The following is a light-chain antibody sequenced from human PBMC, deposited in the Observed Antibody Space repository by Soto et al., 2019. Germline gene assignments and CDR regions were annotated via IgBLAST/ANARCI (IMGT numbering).Light chain of an antibody. Sequence: QSALTQPPSASVSPGQSGTITYTPTSRDDGNYKYASCYQQHPRKGPKLLIYGVSKRPPGVPDRFLGSKSGNTASLTVSGLQADAEADYYCRSYAGRNQFVFGTGAKLTVL. CDR1: SRDDGNYKY. CDR3: RSYAGRNQFV. V-gene: IGLV2-8*01. CDR2: GVS. J-gene: IGLJ1*01.